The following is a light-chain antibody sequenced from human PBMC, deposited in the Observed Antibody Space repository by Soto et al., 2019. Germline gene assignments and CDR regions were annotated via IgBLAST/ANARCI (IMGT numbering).Light chain of an antibody. CDR3: QMHNGYV. CDR1: QSISTW. J-gene: IGKJ3*01. CDR2: DAS. V-gene: IGKV1-5*01. Sequence: DIPMTQSPSTLSASVGDRVTITCRASQSISTWLAWYQQKPGKAPKLLIYDASSLQSGVPSRFSGSGSGTEFTLSISSLQPDDFATYYCQMHNGYVFGSGTKVDFK.